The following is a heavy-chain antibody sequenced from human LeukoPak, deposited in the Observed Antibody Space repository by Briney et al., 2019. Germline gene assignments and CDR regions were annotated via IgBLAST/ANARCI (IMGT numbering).Heavy chain of an antibody. Sequence: PGGSLRLSCAASGFTVSSNYMSWVRQAPGKGLEWVSIIYSDDTTAYADSVKGRFTISRDNSKNTLYLQLNNLRAEDTAVYYCARARVPSAMAIDYWVQGTLVTVSS. CDR3: ARARVPSAMAIDY. J-gene: IGHJ4*02. CDR1: GFTVSSNY. D-gene: IGHD2-2*01. V-gene: IGHV3-53*01. CDR2: IYSDDTT.